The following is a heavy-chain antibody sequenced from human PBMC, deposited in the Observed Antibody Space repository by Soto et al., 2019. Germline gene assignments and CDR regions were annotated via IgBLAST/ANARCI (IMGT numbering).Heavy chain of an antibody. CDR3: ARAPTHDSSGY. CDR1: GDTLTSDY. Sequence: ASVKVSCGACGDTLTSDYMHWVRQAPGQGLEWMGIINPSGGSTSYAQKFQGRVTMTRDTSTSTVYMELSSLRSEDTAVYYCARAPTHDSSGYWGQGPLVTVSS. D-gene: IGHD5-18*01. V-gene: IGHV1-46*01. J-gene: IGHJ4*02. CDR2: INPSGGST.